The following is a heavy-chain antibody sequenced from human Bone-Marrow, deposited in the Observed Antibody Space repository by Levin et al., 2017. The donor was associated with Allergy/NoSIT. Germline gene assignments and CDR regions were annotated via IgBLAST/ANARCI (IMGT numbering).Heavy chain of an antibody. CDR1: GFIFSNYG. CDR3: ARDRNIGGPPSAYFDP. J-gene: IGHJ5*02. CDR2: IWFDGTNK. D-gene: IGHD2/OR15-2a*01. V-gene: IGHV3-33*01. Sequence: GESLKISCEASGFIFSNYGMHWVRQAPGKGLEWVAVIWFDGTNKYYGDTVKGRFTISRDNSKNTVYLQMDSLRAEDTALYYCARDRNIGGPPSAYFDPWGQGTLVTVSS.